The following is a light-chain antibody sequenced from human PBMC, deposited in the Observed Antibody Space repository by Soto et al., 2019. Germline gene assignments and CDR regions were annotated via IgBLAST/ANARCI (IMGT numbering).Light chain of an antibody. CDR2: LNN. CDR3: AAWDDSLNVYV. J-gene: IGLJ1*01. Sequence: QSVLTQPPSASGTPGQRVTISCSGSSSNIGTNTVDWYQQLPGTAPKFVNYLNNQRPSGVPDRFSGSKSGTSASLAISGRQSDDEADYYCAAWDDSLNVYVFGTGTKLTVL. V-gene: IGLV1-44*01. CDR1: SSNIGTNT.